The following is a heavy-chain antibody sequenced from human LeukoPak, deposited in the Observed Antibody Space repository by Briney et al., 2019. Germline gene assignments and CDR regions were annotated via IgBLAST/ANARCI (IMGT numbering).Heavy chain of an antibody. V-gene: IGHV4-4*02. CDR2: IYHSGST. D-gene: IGHD3-10*01. J-gene: IGHJ4*02. Sequence: SETLSLTCADSGGSISSSNWWSWVRQPPGKGLEWIGEIYHSGSTNYNPSLKSRVTISVDKSKNQFSLKLSSVTAADTAVYYCARRMVRESYYFDYWGQGTLVTVSS. CDR1: GGSISSSNW. CDR3: ARRMVRESYYFDY.